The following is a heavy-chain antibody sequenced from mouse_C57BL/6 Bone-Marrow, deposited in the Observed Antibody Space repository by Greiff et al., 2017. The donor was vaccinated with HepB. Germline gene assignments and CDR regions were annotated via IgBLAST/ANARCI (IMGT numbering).Heavy chain of an antibody. D-gene: IGHD2-5*01. V-gene: IGHV1-64*01. CDR3: ATPYYSKECDY. CDR1: GYTFTSYW. Sequence: QVQLQQPGAELVKPGASVKLSCKASGYTFTSYWMHWVKQRPGQGLEWIGMIHPNSGSTNYNEKFKSKATLTVDKSSSTAYMQLSSLTSEDSAVYYCATPYYSKECDYWGQGTTLTVSS. J-gene: IGHJ2*01. CDR2: IHPNSGST.